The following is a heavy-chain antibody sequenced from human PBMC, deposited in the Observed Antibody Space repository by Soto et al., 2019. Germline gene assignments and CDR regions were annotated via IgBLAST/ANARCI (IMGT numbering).Heavy chain of an antibody. CDR2: INAGNGNT. D-gene: IGHD6-19*01. CDR3: ALRIAVSGFDY. Sequence: ASVKVSCKASGYTFTSYAMHWVRPPPGQRLEWMGWINAGNGNTKYSQKFQGRVTITRDTSASTAYMELSSLRSEDTAVYYCALRIAVSGFDYWGQGTLVTVSS. J-gene: IGHJ4*02. CDR1: GYTFTSYA. V-gene: IGHV1-3*01.